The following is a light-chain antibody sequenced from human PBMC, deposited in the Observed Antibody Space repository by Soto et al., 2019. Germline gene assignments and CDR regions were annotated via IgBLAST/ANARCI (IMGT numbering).Light chain of an antibody. Sequence: SYELTQPPSVSVSPVQTASITCSGDKLGDKYACWYQQKPGQSPVLVIYQNSKRPSGIPERFSGSNSGNTATLTISGTQAMDEADYYCQAWDSSTAGVFGTGTKLTVL. CDR3: QAWDSSTAGV. CDR2: QNS. V-gene: IGLV3-1*01. J-gene: IGLJ1*01. CDR1: KLGDKY.